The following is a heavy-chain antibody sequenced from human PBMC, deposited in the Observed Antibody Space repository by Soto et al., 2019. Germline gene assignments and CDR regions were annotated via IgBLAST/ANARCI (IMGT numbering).Heavy chain of an antibody. CDR2: INESRNI. CDR1: GGSFSGYQ. V-gene: IGHV4-34*02. J-gene: IGHJ6*03. Sequence: QVHLQQGGAGLLKPSATLSLTCAVYGGSFSGYQWTWIPQTPEMALEWIGEINESRNINYNTSLKSLVPVLVERAKKQISPRLSSVTAADTAVDCCARGLILWFGDLSRRGGYHSDMGARCKGNTVTV. D-gene: IGHD3-10*01. CDR3: ARGLILWFGDLSRRGGYHSDMGA.